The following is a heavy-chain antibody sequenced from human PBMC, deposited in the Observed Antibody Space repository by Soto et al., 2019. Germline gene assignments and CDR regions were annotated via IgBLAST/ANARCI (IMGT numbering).Heavy chain of an antibody. V-gene: IGHV5-51*01. CDR2: IYPGDSDT. Sequence: PGESLKISCKGSGYSFTSYWIGWVRQMPGKGLEWMGIIYPGDSDTRYSPSFQGQVTISADKSISTAYLQWSSLKASDTAMYYCARSITIFGVATEYYYGMDVWGQGTTVTVSS. CDR1: GYSFTSYW. J-gene: IGHJ6*02. CDR3: ARSITIFGVATEYYYGMDV. D-gene: IGHD3-3*01.